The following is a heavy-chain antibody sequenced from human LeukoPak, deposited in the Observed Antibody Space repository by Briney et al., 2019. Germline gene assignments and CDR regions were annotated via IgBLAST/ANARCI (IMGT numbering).Heavy chain of an antibody. CDR1: GFTSSKSW. CDR2: IKEDGSAK. J-gene: IGHJ4*02. V-gene: IGHV3-7*04. Sequence: GGSLRLSCAASGFTSSKSWMSWLRQTPEKGLEWVANIKEDGSAKYYVDSVKGRFTISRDNAKNSLYLQMNSLRAEDTAVYYCAKDDEGYYWGQGILVTVSS. CDR3: AKDDEGYY. D-gene: IGHD3-3*01.